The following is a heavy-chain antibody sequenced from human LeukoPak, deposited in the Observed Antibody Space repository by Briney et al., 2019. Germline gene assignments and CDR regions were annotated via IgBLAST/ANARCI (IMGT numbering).Heavy chain of an antibody. Sequence: SVKVSCKASGGTFSSYAISWVRQAPGQGLEWMRRIIPILGIANYAQKFQGRVTITADKSTSTAYMELSSLRSEDTAVYYCARTPIVVVVAATPTQKPYFDYWGQGTLVTVSS. CDR3: ARTPIVVVVAATPTQKPYFDY. J-gene: IGHJ4*02. CDR1: GGTFSSYA. V-gene: IGHV1-69*04. D-gene: IGHD2-15*01. CDR2: IIPILGIA.